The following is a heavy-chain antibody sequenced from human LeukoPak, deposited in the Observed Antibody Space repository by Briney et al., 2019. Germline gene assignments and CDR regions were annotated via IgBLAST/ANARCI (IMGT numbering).Heavy chain of an antibody. CDR2: ISSSSSYI. V-gene: IGHV3-21*01. Sequence: PGGSLRLSCAASGFTFSSYSMNWVRQAPGKGLEWVSSISSSSSYIYYADSVKGRFTISRDNAKNSLYLQMNSLRAEDTAVYYCARDPPSGSYSYFDYWGQGTLVTVSS. J-gene: IGHJ4*02. CDR1: GFTFSSYS. D-gene: IGHD1-26*01. CDR3: ARDPPSGSYSYFDY.